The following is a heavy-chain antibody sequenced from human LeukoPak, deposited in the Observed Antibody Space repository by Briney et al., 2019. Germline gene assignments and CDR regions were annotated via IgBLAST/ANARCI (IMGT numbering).Heavy chain of an antibody. D-gene: IGHD3-22*01. Sequence: SVKVSCKASGGTFSSYAISWVRQAPGQGLEWMGGIIPIFGTANYAQKFQGRVTITADESTSTAYMELSSLRSEGTAVYYCARDRPSYYDSSGYYGGDYWGQGTLVTVSS. V-gene: IGHV1-69*13. CDR1: GGTFSSYA. CDR3: ARDRPSYYDSSGYYGGDY. J-gene: IGHJ4*02. CDR2: IIPIFGTA.